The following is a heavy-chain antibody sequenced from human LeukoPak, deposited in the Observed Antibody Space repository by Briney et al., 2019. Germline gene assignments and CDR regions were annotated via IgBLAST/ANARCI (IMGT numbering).Heavy chain of an antibody. CDR1: GLTFGLYA. J-gene: IGHJ4*02. Sequence: GGSLRLSCVTSGLTFGLYAINWVRQAPGKGLEWVSSISGSTGDKYYADSVKGRFTISRDNARNSVYLQMSSLRDEDTAVYYCARSLQLGELSANWGQGTRVTVSS. CDR2: ISGSTGDK. D-gene: IGHD3-16*02. CDR3: ARSLQLGELSAN. V-gene: IGHV3-21*01.